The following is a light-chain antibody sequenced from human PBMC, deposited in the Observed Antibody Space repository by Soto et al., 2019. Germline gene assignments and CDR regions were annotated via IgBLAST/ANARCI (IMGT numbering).Light chain of an antibody. CDR2: KVS. J-gene: IGKJ1*01. CDR3: MQGSHWPRT. CDR1: QSLVNSDGNTY. V-gene: IGKV2-30*01. Sequence: EGVMTPSPLSLPVTLGQPASISCRSSQSLVNSDGNTYLNWFHQRPGQSPRRLIYKVSNRDSGVPDRFSCSGSGTDFTLRISRVEAEDVGVYYCMQGSHWPRTFGQGTRVEIK.